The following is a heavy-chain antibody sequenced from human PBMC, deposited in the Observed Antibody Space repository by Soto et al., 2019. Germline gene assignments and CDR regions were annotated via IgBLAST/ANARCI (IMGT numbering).Heavy chain of an antibody. CDR1: GGSFSGYY. J-gene: IGHJ4*02. Sequence: QVQLQQWGAGLLKPSETLSLTCAVYGGSFSGYYWSWIRQPPGKGLEWIGEINHSGSTNYNPSLKSRVTISVDTSKNQFSLKLSSVTAADTAVYYCARGVIGVVRSSGNYFDYWGQGTLVTVSS. D-gene: IGHD3-10*01. CDR2: INHSGST. V-gene: IGHV4-34*01. CDR3: ARGVIGVVRSSGNYFDY.